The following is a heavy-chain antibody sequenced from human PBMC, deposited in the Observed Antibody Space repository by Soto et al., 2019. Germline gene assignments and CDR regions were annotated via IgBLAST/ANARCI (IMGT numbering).Heavy chain of an antibody. Sequence: PSETLSLTCTVSGGSISSYYWSWIRQPAGKGLEWIGRIYTSGSTNYNPSLKSRVTMSVDTSKNQFSLKLSSVTAADTAVYYCAREQYSYGSYYYYYGMDVWGQGTTVTASS. CDR3: AREQYSYGSYYYYYGMDV. V-gene: IGHV4-4*07. D-gene: IGHD5-18*01. CDR2: IYTSGST. CDR1: GGSISSYY. J-gene: IGHJ6*02.